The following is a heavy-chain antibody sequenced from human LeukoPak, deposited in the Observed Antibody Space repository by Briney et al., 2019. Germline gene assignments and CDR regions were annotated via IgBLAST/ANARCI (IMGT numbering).Heavy chain of an antibody. CDR3: ARACSSTSCYLPFDY. CDR2: ISAYNGNT. D-gene: IGHD2-2*01. V-gene: IGHV1-18*01. Sequence: GASVKVSCKASGYTFTSYGISWVRQAPGQGLEWMRWISAYNGNTNYAQKLQGRVTMTTDTSTSTAYMELRSLRSDDTAVYYCARACSSTSCYLPFDYWGQGTLVTVSS. CDR1: GYTFTSYG. J-gene: IGHJ4*02.